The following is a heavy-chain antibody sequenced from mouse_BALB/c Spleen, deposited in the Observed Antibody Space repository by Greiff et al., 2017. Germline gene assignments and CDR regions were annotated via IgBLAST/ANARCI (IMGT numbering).Heavy chain of an antibody. D-gene: IGHD2-3*01. J-gene: IGHJ1*01. CDR3: ARAGDGGYWYFDV. V-gene: IGHV5-9-4*01. Sequence: EVKLMESGGGLVKPGGSLKLSCAASGFTFSSYAMSWVRQSPEKRLEWVAEISSGGSYTYYPDTVTGRFTISRDNAKNTLYLEMSSLRSEDTAMYYCARAGDGGYWYFDVWGAGTTVTVSS. CDR1: GFTFSSYA. CDR2: ISSGGSYT.